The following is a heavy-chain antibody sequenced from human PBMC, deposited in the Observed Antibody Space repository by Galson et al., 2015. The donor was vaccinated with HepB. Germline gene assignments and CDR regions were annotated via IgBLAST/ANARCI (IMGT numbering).Heavy chain of an antibody. CDR2: ISYDGSNK. Sequence: SLRLSCAASGFTFSSYGMHWVRQAPGKGLEWVAVISYDGSNKHYADSVKGRFTISRDNSKNTLYLQMNSLRAEDTAVYYCAKDLGSSSVNRYYYYYMDVWGKGTTVTVSS. CDR1: GFTFSSYG. V-gene: IGHV3-30*18. D-gene: IGHD6-6*01. CDR3: AKDLGSSSVNRYYYYYMDV. J-gene: IGHJ6*03.